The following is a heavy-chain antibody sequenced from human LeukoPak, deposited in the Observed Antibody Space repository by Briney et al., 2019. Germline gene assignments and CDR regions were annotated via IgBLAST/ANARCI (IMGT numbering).Heavy chain of an antibody. CDR3: ARDLEGLLPVDH. CDR1: GYTFTDYY. CDR2: VDPEDDEA. V-gene: IGHV1-69-2*01. D-gene: IGHD3-3*01. J-gene: IGHJ4*02. Sequence: ASVTLSCKASGYTFTDYYIHWVHQAPGKGLEWMGRVDPEDDEAIYAEKFQGRVTITADTSTDTAYMELSSLRSEDTAVYYCARDLEGLLPVDHWGQGTLVTVSS.